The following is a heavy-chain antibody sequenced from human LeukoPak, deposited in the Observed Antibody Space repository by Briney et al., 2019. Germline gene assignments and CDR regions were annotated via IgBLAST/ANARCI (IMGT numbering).Heavy chain of an antibody. CDR3: ARDNRASSSWAYYFDY. Sequence: LETLSLTCTVSGGSISSYYWSWIRQPPGKGLEWIGYIYYSGSTNYNPSLKSRVTISVDTSKNQFSLKLSSVTAADTAVYYCARDNRASSSWAYYFDYWGQGTLVTVSS. CDR1: GGSISSYY. V-gene: IGHV4-59*01. CDR2: IYYSGST. D-gene: IGHD6-13*01. J-gene: IGHJ4*02.